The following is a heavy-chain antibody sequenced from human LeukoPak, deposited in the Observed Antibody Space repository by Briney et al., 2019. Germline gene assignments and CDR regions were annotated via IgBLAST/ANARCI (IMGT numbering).Heavy chain of an antibody. CDR2: ISGSGGTT. V-gene: IGHV3-23*01. D-gene: IGHD2-15*01. J-gene: IGHJ5*02. CDR3: TKGPTSAAGNWFDP. Sequence: PGGSLRLSCTASGFTFSNYGMSWVRQAPGKGLQWVSSISGSGGTTGYADSVKGRFILSRDNSKNSLDLLMNSLRAEDTAIYYCTKGPTSAAGNWFDPWGQGTLVIVSS. CDR1: GFTFSNYG.